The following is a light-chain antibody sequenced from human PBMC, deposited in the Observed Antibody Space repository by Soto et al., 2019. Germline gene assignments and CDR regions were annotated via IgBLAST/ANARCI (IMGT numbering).Light chain of an antibody. J-gene: IGLJ1*01. CDR3: TSYTSSTTLDV. V-gene: IGLV2-14*01. Sequence: QSVLTQPAPVSGSPGQSITISCTGTSSDVGGYNYVSWYQQHPGKAPKLMIYEVSNRPSGVSNRFSGSKSGHTASLTISGLQSEDEADYFCTSYTSSTTLDVFGTGTKVTVL. CDR2: EVS. CDR1: SSDVGGYNY.